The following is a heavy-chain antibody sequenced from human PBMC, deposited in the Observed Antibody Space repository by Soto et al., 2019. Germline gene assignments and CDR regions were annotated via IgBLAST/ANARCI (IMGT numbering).Heavy chain of an antibody. CDR3: ARNGTLTGYSYGMDV. CDR2: IIPIFDTV. V-gene: IGHV1-69*01. J-gene: IGHJ6*02. CDR1: GGTFSDFT. D-gene: IGHD1-1*01. Sequence: QVQLVQSGAELRKPGSSVKVSCKASGGTFSDFTINGVRQAPGQRLEWMGGIIPIFDTVNYAEKFQGRVTITADESTSTSFMEVSSLRSEDTAVYYCARNGTLTGYSYGMDVWGQGTMVTVSS.